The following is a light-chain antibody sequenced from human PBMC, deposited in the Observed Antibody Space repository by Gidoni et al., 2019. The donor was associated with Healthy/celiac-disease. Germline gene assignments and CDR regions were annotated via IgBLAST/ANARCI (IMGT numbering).Light chain of an antibody. Sequence: QSVLTHPASVSGSPGQPITICCTGTSSDVGSYNLFSWYQQNPGKAPKLMIYEGSKRPSGISNRFSGSKSGDTASLTISGLQAEDEADYYCCSYAGSSDVFGTGTKFTVL. J-gene: IGLJ1*01. V-gene: IGLV2-23*01. CDR3: CSYAGSSDV. CDR2: EGS. CDR1: SSDVGSYNL.